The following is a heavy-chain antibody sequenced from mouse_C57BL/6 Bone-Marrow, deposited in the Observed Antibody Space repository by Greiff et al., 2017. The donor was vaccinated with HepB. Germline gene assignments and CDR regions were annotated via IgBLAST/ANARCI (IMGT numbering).Heavy chain of an antibody. J-gene: IGHJ3*01. CDR3: ARWFPFAY. Sequence: VQLVESGAELARPGASVKLSCKASGYTFTSYGISWVKQRTGQGLEWIGEIYPRSGNTYYNEKFKGKATLTADKSSSTAYMELRSLTSEDSAVYFCARWFPFAYWGQGTLVTVSA. CDR2: IYPRSGNT. V-gene: IGHV1-81*01. D-gene: IGHD2-2*01. CDR1: GYTFTSYG.